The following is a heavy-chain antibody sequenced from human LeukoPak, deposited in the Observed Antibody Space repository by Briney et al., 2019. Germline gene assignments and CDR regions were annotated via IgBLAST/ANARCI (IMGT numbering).Heavy chain of an antibody. J-gene: IGHJ4*02. CDR3: ARGIAAARYYFDY. V-gene: IGHV3-30-3*01. CDR1: GFTFSSYA. CDR2: ISYDGSNK. Sequence: GGSLRLSCAASGFTFSSYAMHWVRQAPGKGLEWVAVISYDGSNKYYADSVKGRFTISRDNSKNTLYLQMNSLRAEDTAVYYCARGIAAARYYFDYWGQGTLVTVSS. D-gene: IGHD6-13*01.